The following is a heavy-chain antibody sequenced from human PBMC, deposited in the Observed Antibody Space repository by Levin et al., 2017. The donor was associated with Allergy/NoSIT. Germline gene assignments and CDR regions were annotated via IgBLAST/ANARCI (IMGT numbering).Heavy chain of an antibody. Sequence: GGSLRLSCQGFGSTFTSYWIGWVRQMPGKGLEWMATINPVDSDTRYSPSFQGQVSVSVDNSINTAYLQWSSLKSSDSAIYYCARHSYYDVLTGYQSYYYYGVDVWGQGTTVTVSS. CDR1: GSTFTSYW. CDR2: INPVDSDT. CDR3: ARHSYYDVLTGYQSYYYYGVDV. J-gene: IGHJ6*02. V-gene: IGHV5-51*01. D-gene: IGHD3-9*01.